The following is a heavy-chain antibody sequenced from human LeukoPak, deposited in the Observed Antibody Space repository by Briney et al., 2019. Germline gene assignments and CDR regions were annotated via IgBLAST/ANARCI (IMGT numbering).Heavy chain of an antibody. V-gene: IGHV7-4-1*02. CDR2: INTNTGNP. D-gene: IGHD3-22*01. CDR3: AREAPVPQAIVVVSAFDI. CDR1: GYTFTSYA. Sequence: ASVKVSCKASGYTFTSYAMNWVRQAPGQGLEWMGWINTNTGNPTYAQGFTGRFVFSLDTSVSTAYLQISSLKAEDTAVYYCAREAPVPQAIVVVSAFDIWGQGTMVAVSS. J-gene: IGHJ3*02.